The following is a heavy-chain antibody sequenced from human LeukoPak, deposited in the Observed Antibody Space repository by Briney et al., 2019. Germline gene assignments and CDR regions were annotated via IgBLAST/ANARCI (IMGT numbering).Heavy chain of an antibody. V-gene: IGHV1-2*02. J-gene: IGHJ3*02. CDR2: INPNSGGT. D-gene: IGHD5-24*01. Sequence: ASVKVSCKASGYTFTGYHMHWVRQAPGQGLEWMGWINPNSGGTNYAQKFQGRVTMTRDTSISTAYMELSRLRSDDTAVYYCARGGRRDGYNKDAFDIWGQGTMVTVSS. CDR1: GYTFTGYH. CDR3: ARGGRRDGYNKDAFDI.